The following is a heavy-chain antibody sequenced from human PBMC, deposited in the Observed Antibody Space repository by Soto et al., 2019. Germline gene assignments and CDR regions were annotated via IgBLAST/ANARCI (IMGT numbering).Heavy chain of an antibody. CDR3: AKDYGPKAPYPYSNTHTDF. CDR2: ISHDRAFK. V-gene: IGHV3-30*18. J-gene: IGHJ4*02. CDR1: GFTFSSYG. D-gene: IGHD6-13*01. Sequence: QRHLVESGGGVVQPGRSLRLSCAASGFTFSSYGMHWIRQAPGKGLEWVAVISHDRAFKDYADSVKGRFTISRDNSENTLFLEMNSLGPSDTAVYYCAKDYGPKAPYPYSNTHTDFWGQGTRVTVSS.